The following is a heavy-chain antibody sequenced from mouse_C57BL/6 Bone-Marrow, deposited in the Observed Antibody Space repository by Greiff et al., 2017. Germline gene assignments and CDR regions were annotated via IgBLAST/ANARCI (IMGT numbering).Heavy chain of an antibody. CDR1: GFTFSDYY. CDR3: ARGKGVWLRYYFDY. J-gene: IGHJ2*01. V-gene: IGHV5-16*01. Sequence: EVQVVESEGGLVQPGSSMKLSCTASGFTFSDYYMAWVRQVPEKGLEWVANINYDGSSTYYLDSLKSRFIISRDNAKNILYLQMSSLKSEDTATYYCARGKGVWLRYYFDYWGQGTTLTVSS. CDR2: INYDGSST. D-gene: IGHD2-2*01.